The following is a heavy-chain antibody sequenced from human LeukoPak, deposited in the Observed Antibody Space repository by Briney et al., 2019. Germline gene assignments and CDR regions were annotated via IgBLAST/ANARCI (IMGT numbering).Heavy chain of an antibody. CDR1: GFTFSSYA. CDR2: ISASGGST. CDR3: ARRGYSSGWSVGF. Sequence: TGGSLRLSCAASGFTFSSYAMSWVRQAPGKGLEWVSDISASGGSTYYADSVKGRFTISRDNSKNTLYLQMNSLRAEDTAVYYCARRGYSSGWSVGFWGQGTLVTVSS. J-gene: IGHJ4*02. V-gene: IGHV3-23*01. D-gene: IGHD6-19*01.